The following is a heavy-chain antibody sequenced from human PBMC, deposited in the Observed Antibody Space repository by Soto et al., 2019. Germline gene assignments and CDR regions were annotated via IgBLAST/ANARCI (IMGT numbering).Heavy chain of an antibody. V-gene: IGHV4-31*02. CDR1: GGSISSGGYY. D-gene: IGHD3-3*01. Sequence: SETLSLTCTVSGGSISSGGYYWSWIRQHPGKSLEWIGYIYYSGSTNYNPSLKSRVTISVDTSKNQFSLKLSSVTAADTALYYCARGRFFWSGYANWFDPWGQGTLVTVSS. CDR3: ARGRFFWSGYANWFDP. J-gene: IGHJ5*02. CDR2: IYYSGST.